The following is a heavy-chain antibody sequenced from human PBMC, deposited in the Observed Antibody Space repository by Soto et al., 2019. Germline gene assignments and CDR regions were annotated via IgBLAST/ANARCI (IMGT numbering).Heavy chain of an antibody. CDR1: GGSLGGFY. J-gene: IGHJ4*02. V-gene: IGHV4-34*01. CDR2: SNHGGST. CDR3: ARGRPVEMDTLAMDY. D-gene: IGHD5-18*01. Sequence: SETLYLTCAVYGGSLGGFYWSWIRQPPGKGLEWIGESNHGGSTNYNPSLKRRLTISIDTSKNQFSLKLSSVTAADTAVYFCARGRPVEMDTLAMDYWGQGILVT.